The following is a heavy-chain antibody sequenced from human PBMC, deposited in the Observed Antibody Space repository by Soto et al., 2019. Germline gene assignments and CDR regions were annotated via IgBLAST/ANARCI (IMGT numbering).Heavy chain of an antibody. Sequence: QVQLVQSGAEVKKPGSSVKVSCKASGGTFSRYTISWVRQAPGQGLEWMGRIIPILDIPNYAQNFQGRVTITADNSSSTADRELSSVRSDDTAVYYCASHFTGVLGLGASPPGGDNYGWDVWGQGTTVTVSS. CDR3: ASHFTGVLGLGASPPGGDNYGWDV. J-gene: IGHJ6*02. CDR2: IIPILDIP. D-gene: IGHD2-8*02. CDR1: GGTFSRYT. V-gene: IGHV1-69*02.